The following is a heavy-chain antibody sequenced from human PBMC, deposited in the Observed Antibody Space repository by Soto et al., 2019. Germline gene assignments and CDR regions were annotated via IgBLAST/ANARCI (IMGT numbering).Heavy chain of an antibody. Sequence: SETLSLTCAVYGGSFSGLYWSWIRQSPGKGLEWIGEINHSGSTNYNPSHKSRVTKSVDTSKNQLSLKLSSVIAADTAVYYCARAKSLGATVAGLDYWGQGTLVTVSS. CDR3: ARAKSLGATVAGLDY. D-gene: IGHD6-19*01. CDR1: GGSFSGLY. CDR2: INHSGST. V-gene: IGHV4-34*01. J-gene: IGHJ4*02.